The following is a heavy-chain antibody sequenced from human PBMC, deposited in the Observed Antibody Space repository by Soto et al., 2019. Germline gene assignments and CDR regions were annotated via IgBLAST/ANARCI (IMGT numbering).Heavy chain of an antibody. J-gene: IGHJ4*02. D-gene: IGHD3-16*01. CDR2: VSATAGTT. Sequence: SLRLSCAASGCTFGNYAMSWVRQAPGKGLEWVSLVSATAGTTYYTDSVKGRFTISRDNSRNTVYLQMNSLRADDTAVYYCAKDRLAGGFDYWGQGTLVTVSS. CDR3: AKDRLAGGFDY. V-gene: IGHV3-23*01. CDR1: GCTFGNYA.